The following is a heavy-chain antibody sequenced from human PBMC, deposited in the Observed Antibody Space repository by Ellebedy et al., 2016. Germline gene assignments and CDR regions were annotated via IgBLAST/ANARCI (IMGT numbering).Heavy chain of an antibody. D-gene: IGHD3-3*01. CDR1: GFTFRNFF. V-gene: IGHV3-21*06. CDR2: IVSSGREA. CDR3: TRDGREWSRDY. J-gene: IGHJ4*02. Sequence: GESLKISXATSGFTFRNFFMSWVRQAPGKGLEWVATIVSSGREAYYADPLKGRFTISRDNAMNSVYLQLNSLSVEDTAVYYCTRDGREWSRDYWGQGTLVTVSS.